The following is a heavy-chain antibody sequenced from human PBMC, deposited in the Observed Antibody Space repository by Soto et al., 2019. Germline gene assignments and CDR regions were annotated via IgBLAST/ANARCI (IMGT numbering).Heavy chain of an antibody. CDR2: IDSISRTI. CDR3: TRDLLYSTYDSSGYYDY. D-gene: IGHD3-22*01. Sequence: GSLRLSCAASGFTFGSYTMNWVRQAPGKGLEWVAYIDSISRTISYADSVQGRFTISRDNGKYSLYLRMNSLRDEDTAIYYCTRDLLYSTYDSSGYYDYWGQGVLVTVSS. V-gene: IGHV3-48*02. CDR1: GFTFGSYT. J-gene: IGHJ4*02.